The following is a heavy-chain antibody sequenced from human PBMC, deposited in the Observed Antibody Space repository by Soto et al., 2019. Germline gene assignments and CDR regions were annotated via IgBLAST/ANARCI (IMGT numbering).Heavy chain of an antibody. D-gene: IGHD1-1*01. Sequence: HPGGSLRPSGEAPGFTFRTFAMPWAGQAPGKGLEWVSGISGSGRMTYYAHSVKGHFTISRDNSKNTLYLQMNSLRAEDTAAYYCAKDAEESVNEPIPGDCWGQGTVVTVSS. V-gene: IGHV3-23*01. CDR2: ISGSGRMT. J-gene: IGHJ4*02. CDR3: AKDAEESVNEPIPGDC. CDR1: GFTFRTFA.